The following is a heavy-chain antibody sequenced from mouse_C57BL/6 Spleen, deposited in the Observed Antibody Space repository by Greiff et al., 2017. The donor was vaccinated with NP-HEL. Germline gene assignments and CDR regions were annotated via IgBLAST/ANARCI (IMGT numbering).Heavy chain of an antibody. Sequence: EVQLQESGPGLVKPSQSLSLTCSVTGYSITSGYYWNWIRQFPGNKLEWMGYISYDGSNNYNPSLKNRISITRDTSKNQFFLKLNSVTTEDTATYYCARGDWDPDYWGQGTTLTVSS. CDR2: ISYDGSN. CDR3: ARGDWDPDY. J-gene: IGHJ2*01. CDR1: GYSITSGYY. V-gene: IGHV3-6*01. D-gene: IGHD4-1*01.